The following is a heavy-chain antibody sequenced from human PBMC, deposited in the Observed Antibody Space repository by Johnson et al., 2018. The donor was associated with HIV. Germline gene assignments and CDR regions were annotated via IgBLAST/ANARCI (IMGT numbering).Heavy chain of an antibody. V-gene: IGHV3-11*04. CDR2: ISGSDII. J-gene: IGHJ3*02. D-gene: IGHD2-15*01. CDR3: ARSKECSGGACPEGFEI. CDR1: GFTFSDYY. Sequence: QEQLVESGGGLVKPGGSLRLSCVASGFTFSDYYMTWIRQAPGKGLEWVSYISGSDIIYSADSVQGRFTVSRDNAKNSLYLQMNSLRAEDTAVYYCARSKECSGGACPEGFEIWGQGTMVIISS.